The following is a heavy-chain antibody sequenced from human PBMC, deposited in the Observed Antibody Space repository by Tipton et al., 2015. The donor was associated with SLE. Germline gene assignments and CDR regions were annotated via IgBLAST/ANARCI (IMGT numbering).Heavy chain of an antibody. D-gene: IGHD6-6*01. J-gene: IGHJ6*02. V-gene: IGHV4-59*12. CDR3: ARDPAARRGMDV. CDR2: IYYSGST. CDR1: GGSISSYY. Sequence: TLSLTCTVSGGSISSYYWSWIRQPPGKGLEWIGYIYYSGSTNYNPSLKSRVTISVDTSKNQFSLKLSSVTAADTAVYYCARDPAARRGMDVRGQGTTVTVSS.